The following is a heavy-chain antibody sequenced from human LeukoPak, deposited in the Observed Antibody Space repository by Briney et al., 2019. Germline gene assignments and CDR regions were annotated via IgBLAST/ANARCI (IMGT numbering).Heavy chain of an antibody. D-gene: IGHD2-15*01. Sequence: ASVKVSCKVSGYTLTELSMHWVRQAPGKGLEWMGGFDPEDGETIYAQKFQGRVTMTEDTSTDTAYMELSSLRPEDTAVYYCATGIWGYGRRFDYWGQGTLVTVSS. CDR2: FDPEDGET. CDR3: ATGIWGYGRRFDY. J-gene: IGHJ4*02. CDR1: GYTLTELS. V-gene: IGHV1-24*01.